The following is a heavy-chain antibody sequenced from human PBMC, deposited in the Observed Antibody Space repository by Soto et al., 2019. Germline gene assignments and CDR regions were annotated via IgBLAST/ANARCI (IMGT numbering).Heavy chain of an antibody. CDR2: IYYSGST. CDR3: ARAATVVTLLPQGNYFDY. Sequence: PSETLSLTCTVSGGSLSSGGYYWSWIRQHPGKGLEWIGYIYYSGSTYYNPSLKSRVTISVDTSKNQFSLKLSSVTAADTAVYYCARAATVVTLLPQGNYFDYWGQGTLVTVSS. V-gene: IGHV4-31*03. J-gene: IGHJ4*02. D-gene: IGHD4-17*01. CDR1: GGSLSSGGYY.